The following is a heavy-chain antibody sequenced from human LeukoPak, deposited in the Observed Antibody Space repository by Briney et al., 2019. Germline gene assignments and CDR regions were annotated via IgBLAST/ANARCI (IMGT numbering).Heavy chain of an antibody. CDR2: INPNSGNT. Sequence: ASVKVSCKASGYTFTSYDINWVRQATGQGLEWMGWINPNSGNTGYAQKFQGRVTMTRNTSISTAYMELSSLRSEDTAVYYCARARNGGFWSGYRYYFDYWGQGTLVTVSS. CDR1: GYTFTSYD. D-gene: IGHD3-3*01. V-gene: IGHV1-8*01. CDR3: ARARNGGFWSGYRYYFDY. J-gene: IGHJ4*02.